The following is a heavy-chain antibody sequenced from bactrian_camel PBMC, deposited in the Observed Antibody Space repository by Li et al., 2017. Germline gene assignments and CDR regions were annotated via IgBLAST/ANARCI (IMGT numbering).Heavy chain of an antibody. CDR2: IYTNGGGPT. V-gene: IGHV3S40*01. CDR3: GIDFAGRRCRLGRGEWYNC. J-gene: IGHJ4*01. D-gene: IGHD1*01. CDR1: GYITTNYC. Sequence: VQLVESGGGSVQAGGSLRLGCAASGYITTNYCMGWFRQAPGKEREGVAIIYTNGGGPTYYADSVKGRFTISQDNGKNTVYLQMNSLKPEDTAMYYCGIDFAGRRCRLGRGEWYNCWGQGTQVTVS.